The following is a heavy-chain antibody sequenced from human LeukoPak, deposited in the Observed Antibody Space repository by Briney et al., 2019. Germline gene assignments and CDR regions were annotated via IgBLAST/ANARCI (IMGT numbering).Heavy chain of an antibody. V-gene: IGHV3-13*04. CDR1: GFTFRSYD. J-gene: IGHJ6*02. CDR3: AREREGAADGMDV. D-gene: IGHD6-13*01. Sequence: GGSLRLSCAASGFTFRSYDMHWVRQATGKGLEWVSAIGNGGDTYYADSVKGRFTISREDANNSLFFQMNSLRAGDTAVYYCAREREGAADGMDVWGQGTTVTVSS. CDR2: IGNGGDT.